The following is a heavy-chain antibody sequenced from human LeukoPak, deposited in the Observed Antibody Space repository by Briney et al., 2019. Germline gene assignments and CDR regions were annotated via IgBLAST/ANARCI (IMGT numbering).Heavy chain of an antibody. J-gene: IGHJ3*02. CDR3: ARDRGYSYGWFSPDAFDI. D-gene: IGHD5-18*01. Sequence: PSETLSLTCTVSGGSISSYYWSWIRQPAGKGLEWIGRIYTSRSTNYNPSLKSRVTMSVDTSKNQFSLKLSSVTAADTAVYYCARDRGYSYGWFSPDAFDIWGQGTMVTVSS. V-gene: IGHV4-4*07. CDR1: GGSISSYY. CDR2: IYTSRST.